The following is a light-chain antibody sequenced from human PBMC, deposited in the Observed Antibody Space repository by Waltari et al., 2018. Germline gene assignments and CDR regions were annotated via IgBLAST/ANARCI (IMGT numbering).Light chain of an antibody. CDR2: DAS. J-gene: IGKJ1*01. V-gene: IGKV1-5*01. Sequence: DIQMTQSPSTLSASVGDRVTITCRASQSISSRLAWYQQKPGKAPKFLIYDASRLQSGVPSRFSGSGSGTEFTLTISSLQPDDFATYYCQYYNSYSWTFGQGTKVQIK. CDR3: QYYNSYSWT. CDR1: QSISSR.